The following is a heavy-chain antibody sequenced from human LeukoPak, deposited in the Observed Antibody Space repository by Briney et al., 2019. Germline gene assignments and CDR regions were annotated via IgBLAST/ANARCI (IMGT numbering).Heavy chain of an antibody. V-gene: IGHV1-69*13. D-gene: IGHD6-13*01. Sequence: ASVKVSCKASGGTFSSYATSWVRQAPGQGLEWMGGIIPIFGTANYAQKFQGRVTITADESTSTAYMGLSSLRSEDTAVYYCARVGAGIAAAGSFRYWGQGTLVTVSS. CDR3: ARVGAGIAAAGSFRY. CDR1: GGTFSSYA. J-gene: IGHJ4*02. CDR2: IIPIFGTA.